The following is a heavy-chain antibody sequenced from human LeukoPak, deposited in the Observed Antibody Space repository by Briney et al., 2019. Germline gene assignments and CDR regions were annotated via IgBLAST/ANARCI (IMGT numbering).Heavy chain of an antibody. CDR3: ARHGWVGATNWFDP. Sequence: SETLSLTCTVSGGSISSSSYYWGWIRQPPGKGLEWIGSIYYSGSTYYNPSLKSRVTISVDTSKNQFSLKLSSVPPADTAVYYCARHGWVGATNWFDPWGQGTLVTVSS. V-gene: IGHV4-39*01. D-gene: IGHD1-26*01. CDR1: GGSISSSSYY. J-gene: IGHJ5*02. CDR2: IYYSGST.